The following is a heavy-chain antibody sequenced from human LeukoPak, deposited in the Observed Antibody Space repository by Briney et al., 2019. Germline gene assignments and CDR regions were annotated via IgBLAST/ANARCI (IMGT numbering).Heavy chain of an antibody. J-gene: IGHJ5*02. D-gene: IGHD3-16*01. CDR2: LNPNSGNR. V-gene: IGHV1-8*01. CDR1: VYTFINYD. CDR3: ARGNMIRFGGVS. Sequence: GASVNVSFKASVYTFINYDINWVRQAPGQGLEWIGWLNPNSGNRGFARKFQDTVTLTRDTSISTAYMDLYSLTSEDTAVYYCARGNMIRFGGVSWGQGSLVTVSS.